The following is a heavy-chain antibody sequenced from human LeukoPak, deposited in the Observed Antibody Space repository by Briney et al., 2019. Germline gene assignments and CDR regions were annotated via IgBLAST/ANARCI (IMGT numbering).Heavy chain of an antibody. CDR3: ARGSSPGYFDWLSPLYYFDY. V-gene: IGHV4-34*01. D-gene: IGHD3-9*01. J-gene: IGHJ4*02. CDR1: GGSFSGYY. Sequence: SETLSLTCAVYGGSFSGYYWSWIRQPPGKGLEWIGEINHSGSTNYNPSLKSRVTISVDTSKNQFSLKLGSVTAADTAVYYCARGSSPGYFDWLSPLYYFDYWGQGTLVTVSS. CDR2: INHSGST.